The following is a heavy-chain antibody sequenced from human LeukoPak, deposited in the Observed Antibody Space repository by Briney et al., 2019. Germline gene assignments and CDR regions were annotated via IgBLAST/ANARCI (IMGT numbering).Heavy chain of an antibody. J-gene: IGHJ4*02. CDR1: GGSISTYY. Sequence: PSETLSLTCTVSGGSISTYYWNWIRQPPGKGLEWIGYIYHSGSTYYDPSLKSRVTISVDRSKNQFSLKLSSVTAADTAVYYCARSRRAFWSGYYDRIFDYWGQGTLVTVSS. CDR2: IYHSGST. D-gene: IGHD3-3*01. V-gene: IGHV4-59*12. CDR3: ARSRRAFWSGYYDRIFDY.